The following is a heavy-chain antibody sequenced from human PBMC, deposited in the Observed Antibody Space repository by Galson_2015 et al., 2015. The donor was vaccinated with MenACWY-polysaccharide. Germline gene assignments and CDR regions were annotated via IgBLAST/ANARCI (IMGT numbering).Heavy chain of an antibody. CDR3: ARITGGEYFQY. CDR1: GYSFTSYW. CDR2: IYPGGSDA. J-gene: IGHJ1*01. Sequence: QSGAEVKTPGESLTISCTGLGYSFTSYWIGWVRQMPGKGLEWMGIIYPGGSDARFSPSFQGQVTMSVDKSISTAYLQWNSLKASDTAIYYCARITGGEYFQYWGQGALVTV. D-gene: IGHD3-10*01. V-gene: IGHV5-51*03.